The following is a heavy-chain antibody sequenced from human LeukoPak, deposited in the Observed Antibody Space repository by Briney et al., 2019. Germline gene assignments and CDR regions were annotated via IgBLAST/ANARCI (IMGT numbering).Heavy chain of an antibody. CDR3: ARVSASVGVFFDY. J-gene: IGHJ4*02. D-gene: IGHD1-26*01. Sequence: SETLSLTCTVSGGSISSYYWSWIRQPPGKGLEWIGYIYYSGSTNYNPSLKSRVIISVDTSKNQFSLKLSSVTAAVTAVYYCARVSASVGVFFDYWGQGTLVTVSS. CDR1: GGSISSYY. CDR2: IYYSGST. V-gene: IGHV4-59*01.